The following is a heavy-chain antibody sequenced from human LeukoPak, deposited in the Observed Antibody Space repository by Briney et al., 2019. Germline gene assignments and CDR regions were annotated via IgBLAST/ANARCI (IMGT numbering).Heavy chain of an antibody. D-gene: IGHD1-26*01. J-gene: IGHJ4*02. CDR3: VTNRATTGSFWGVLDY. CDR1: GYILSELS. V-gene: IGHV1-24*01. CDR2: FDPVDGEA. Sequence: GASVKVSCKISGYILSELSIHWVRQTPGKGLEWMGGFDPVDGEATYAQQFHGRVTVTADTSSDTAYMELSSLRSEDTAVYYCVTNRATTGSFWGVLDYWGQGTLVTVSS.